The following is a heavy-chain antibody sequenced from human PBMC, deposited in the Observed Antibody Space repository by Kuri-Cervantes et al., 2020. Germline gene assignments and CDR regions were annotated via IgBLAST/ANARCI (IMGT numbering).Heavy chain of an antibody. CDR3: ARGPRGFSSRRYYFDF. D-gene: IGHD2-2*01. Sequence: ASVKVSCKAFDYTLIGYGISWLRQAPGQGLEWMAWISPYNGNTLYEQNFKGRVSVTADTSTNTAYMEVRGLRSDDTAVYYCARGPRGFSSRRYYFDFWGQGTLVTVSS. V-gene: IGHV1-18*01. CDR1: DYTLIGYG. CDR2: ISPYNGNT. J-gene: IGHJ4*02.